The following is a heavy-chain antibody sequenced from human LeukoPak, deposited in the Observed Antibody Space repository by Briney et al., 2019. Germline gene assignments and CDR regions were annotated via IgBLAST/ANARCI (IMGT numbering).Heavy chain of an antibody. D-gene: IGHD3-22*01. V-gene: IGHV1-18*01. CDR2: ISAYNGNT. CDR3: ARDYYDNSGYYSHTGGY. J-gene: IGHJ4*02. Sequence: ASVKVSCKASGYFFTTYGISWVRQAPGQGLEWMGWISAYNGNTNYAQKLQGRATMTTDTSTSTAYMELRSLRSDDTAVYYCARDYYDNSGYYSHTGGYWGQGTLATVSS. CDR1: GYFFTTYG.